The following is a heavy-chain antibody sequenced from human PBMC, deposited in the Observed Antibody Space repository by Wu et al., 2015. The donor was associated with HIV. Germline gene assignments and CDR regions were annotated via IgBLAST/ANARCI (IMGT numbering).Heavy chain of an antibody. CDR1: GGTFSRFT. V-gene: IGHV1-69*12. D-gene: IGHD3-10*01. CDR2: IIPLSGTI. Sequence: QVQLVQSGAEVRRSGSSVKVSCKTLGGTFSRFTINWVRQAPGQGVEWVGGIIPLSGTINYAQKFKTRVTISADESTTTAYMEVNTLRPEDTAMYYCARTHNYGSGMGYWGQGTLVTVSS. J-gene: IGHJ4*02. CDR3: ARTHNYGSGMGY.